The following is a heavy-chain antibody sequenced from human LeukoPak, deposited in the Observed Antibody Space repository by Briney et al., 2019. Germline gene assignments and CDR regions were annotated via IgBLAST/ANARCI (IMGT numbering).Heavy chain of an antibody. CDR1: GGTFSSYA. Sequence: GASVKVSCKASGGTFSSYAISWVRQAPGQGLEWMGGIIPIFGTANYAQKFQGRVTITADESTSTAYMELSSLRSEDTAVYYCARSRVVPAAIGGFDYWGQGTLVTVSS. V-gene: IGHV1-69*13. CDR3: ARSRVVPAAIGGFDY. J-gene: IGHJ4*02. D-gene: IGHD2-2*02. CDR2: IIPIFGTA.